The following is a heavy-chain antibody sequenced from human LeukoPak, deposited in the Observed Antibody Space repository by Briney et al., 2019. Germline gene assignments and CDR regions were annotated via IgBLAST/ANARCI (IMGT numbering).Heavy chain of an antibody. V-gene: IGHV4-34*01. Sequence: SETLSLTCAVYGGSFSGYYWSWIRQPPGKGLEWIGEINHSGSTNYNPSLKSRVTISVDTSKNQFSLKLSSVTAADTAVYYCARGPHSSSWSTFYNWFDPWGQGTLVTVSS. CDR3: ARGPHSSSWSTFYNWFDP. D-gene: IGHD6-13*01. J-gene: IGHJ5*02. CDR1: GGSFSGYY. CDR2: INHSGST.